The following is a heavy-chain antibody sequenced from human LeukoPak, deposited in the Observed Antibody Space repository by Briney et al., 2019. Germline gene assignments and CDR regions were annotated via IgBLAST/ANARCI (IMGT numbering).Heavy chain of an antibody. CDR2: IYYSGST. V-gene: IGHV4-59*08. J-gene: IGHJ3*02. CDR1: GGSISSYY. Sequence: SETLSLTCTVSGGSISSYYWSWLRQPPGKGLEWIGYIYYSGSTNYNPSLKSRVTISVDTSKNQFSLKLSSVTAADTAVYYCARRALGATFDAFDIWGQGTMVTVSS. CDR3: ARRALGATFDAFDI. D-gene: IGHD1-26*01.